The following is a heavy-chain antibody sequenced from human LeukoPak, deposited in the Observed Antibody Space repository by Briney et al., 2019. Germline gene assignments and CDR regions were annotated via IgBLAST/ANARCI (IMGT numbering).Heavy chain of an antibody. D-gene: IGHD1-26*01. V-gene: IGHV4-4*07. Sequence: PSETLTLTCSVSGASISSYYWTWIRQPAGEALEWIGRIYTSGSTNYNPSLKSRVTMSVDTSKNQFSLKLSSVTAADTAVYYCARARGGSGSYGHFDYWGQGTLVTVSS. J-gene: IGHJ4*02. CDR2: IYTSGST. CDR1: GASISSYY. CDR3: ARARGGSGSYGHFDY.